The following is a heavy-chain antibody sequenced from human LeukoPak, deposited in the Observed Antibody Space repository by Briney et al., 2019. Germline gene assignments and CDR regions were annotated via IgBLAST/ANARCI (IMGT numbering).Heavy chain of an antibody. V-gene: IGHV3-7*01. Sequence: GGSVRHSCEASGFRFRYNWRRWVRQAPGKGLEWVPNTKEDGSGSSYVDSVKGRFTISRDKAKNSLYLQMNSLRAEDRAVYYCAKGGVVGTRFYFDSWGRGTLVSVSS. D-gene: IGHD2-15*01. CDR1: GFRFRYNW. CDR2: TKEDGSGS. CDR3: AKGGVVGTRFYFDS. J-gene: IGHJ4*02.